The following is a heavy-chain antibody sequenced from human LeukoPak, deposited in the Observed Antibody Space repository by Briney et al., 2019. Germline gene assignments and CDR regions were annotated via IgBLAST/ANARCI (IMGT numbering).Heavy chain of an antibody. Sequence: GGSLRLSCAASGFTFSSYSMNWVRQAPGKGLEWVSSISSSSSYIYYADSVKGRFTISRDNSKNTLYLQMNSLRAEDTAVYYCAKDLGLPYFDYWGQGTLVTVSS. CDR1: GFTFSSYS. J-gene: IGHJ4*02. CDR3: AKDLGLPYFDY. V-gene: IGHV3-21*01. D-gene: IGHD7-27*01. CDR2: ISSSSSYI.